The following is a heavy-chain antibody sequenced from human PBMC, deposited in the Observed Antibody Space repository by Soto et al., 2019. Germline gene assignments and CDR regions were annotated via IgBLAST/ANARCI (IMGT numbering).Heavy chain of an antibody. Sequence: SGPTLVNPTQTLTLTCNFSGFSLKTLGMSVSWIRQPPGKALEWLALIDWEDEKYYTSSLQNRLSIFKDTSQSQVVLTIPNADPLDTAIYFCARISGSFPQGFDSWGQGTMVTVSS. CDR2: IDWEDEK. CDR1: GFSLKTLGMS. D-gene: IGHD1-26*01. J-gene: IGHJ4*02. V-gene: IGHV2-70*01. CDR3: ARISGSFPQGFDS.